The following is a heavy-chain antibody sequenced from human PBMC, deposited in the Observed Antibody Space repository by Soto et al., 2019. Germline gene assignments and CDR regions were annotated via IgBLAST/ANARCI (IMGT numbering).Heavy chain of an antibody. D-gene: IGHD3-10*01. CDR1: GFSFSAYS. CDR2: TSTSSTTK. V-gene: IGHV3-48*02. Sequence: PRLSCAASGFSFSAYSMNWVRQAPGKGLEWIAYTSTSSTTKYYADSVRGRFSISRDNANDLLYLDMDKLRDEDTGIYYCAGSYSSGNWYFDYWGLGTPVTVSS. CDR3: AGSYSSGNWYFDY. J-gene: IGHJ4*02.